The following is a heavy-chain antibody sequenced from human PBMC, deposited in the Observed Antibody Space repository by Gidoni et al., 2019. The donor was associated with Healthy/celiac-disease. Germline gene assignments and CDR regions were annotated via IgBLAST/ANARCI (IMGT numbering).Heavy chain of an antibody. Sequence: QVQLVQSGAEVKQPGSSVKVSCKASGGTFSSYAISWVRQAPGQGLEWMGGIIPIFGTANYAQKFQGRVTITADESTSTAYMELSSLRSEDTAVYYCARLRDCSGGSCYFDYWGQGTLVTVSS. CDR2: IIPIFGTA. V-gene: IGHV1-69*01. J-gene: IGHJ4*02. CDR3: ARLRDCSGGSCYFDY. CDR1: GGTFSSYA. D-gene: IGHD2-15*01.